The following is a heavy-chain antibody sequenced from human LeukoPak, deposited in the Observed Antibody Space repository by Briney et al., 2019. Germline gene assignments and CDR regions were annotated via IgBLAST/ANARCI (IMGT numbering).Heavy chain of an antibody. D-gene: IGHD3-9*01. V-gene: IGHV3-23*01. CDR3: VRDYENLTGSKTRFHY. CDR2: FSGSEDSA. CDR1: GFTVSTYD. Sequence: GGSLRLSCAASGFTVSTYDMSRVRQAPGKGPEWVSGFSGSEDSAYYADSVKGRFTISRDNSKNTLYQQMDSLRAEDTAVYYCVRDYENLTGSKTRFHYWGQGTLVTVSS. J-gene: IGHJ4*02.